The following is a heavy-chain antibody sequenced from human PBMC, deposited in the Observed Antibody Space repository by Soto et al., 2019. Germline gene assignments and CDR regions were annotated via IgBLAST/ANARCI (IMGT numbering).Heavy chain of an antibody. V-gene: IGHV3-30-3*01. J-gene: IGHJ6*02. CDR3: ARDRGRGTYYYFGMDV. CDR2: ISYDGSNK. D-gene: IGHD3-16*01. CDR1: GFTFSSYA. Sequence: QVQLVESGGGVVQPGRSLRLSCAASGFTFSSYAMHWVRQAPGKGLEWVAVISYDGSNKYYADSVKGRFTISRDNSKNXLCMQMNSLRSEDTSVYYCARDRGRGTYYYFGMDVWGQGTPVTVSS.